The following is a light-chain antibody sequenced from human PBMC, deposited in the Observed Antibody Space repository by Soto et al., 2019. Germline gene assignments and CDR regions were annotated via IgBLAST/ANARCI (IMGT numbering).Light chain of an antibody. Sequence: QSVLTQPRSVSGSPGQSVTISCTGTSSDVGGYNYVSWYQQHPGKAPKLMIYDVSKRPSGVPDRFSGSKSGNTASLTISGLQAEDEDCCSYAGSYTPLYVFGTGTQLTVL. CDR2: DVS. CDR1: SSDVGGYNY. J-gene: IGLJ1*01. V-gene: IGLV2-11*01. CDR3: CSYAGSYTPLYV.